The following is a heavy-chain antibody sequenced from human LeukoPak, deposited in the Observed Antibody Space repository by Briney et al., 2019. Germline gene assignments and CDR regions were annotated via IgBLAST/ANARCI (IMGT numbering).Heavy chain of an antibody. V-gene: IGHV1-18*01. D-gene: IGHD3-3*01. J-gene: IGHJ4*02. CDR2: ISAHNGAT. Sequence: ASVRVSCKASGDTFSSYGISWIRQSPGQGLEWMGWISAHNGATNFAQKFQGRLTMTADTSTTTAYMELRSLTSDDTAIYYCVRDSETISGVVIPSNYWGQGTLVTVSP. CDR1: GDTFSSYG. CDR3: VRDSETISGVVIPSNY.